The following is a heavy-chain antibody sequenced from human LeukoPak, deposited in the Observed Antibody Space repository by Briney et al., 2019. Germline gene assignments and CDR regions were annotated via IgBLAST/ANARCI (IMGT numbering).Heavy chain of an antibody. Sequence: PSETLSLTCNVSGGSISSSDYYWGWIRQPPGKGPEWIGTIYHRGGTYYNPSFMSRATISVDTSKNQFSLRLSSVTAADTAVYFCARVDCSGGSCFPDYWGQGTLVTVSS. V-gene: IGHV4-39*07. J-gene: IGHJ4*02. CDR1: GGSISSSDYY. CDR3: ARVDCSGGSCFPDY. D-gene: IGHD2-15*01. CDR2: IYHRGGT.